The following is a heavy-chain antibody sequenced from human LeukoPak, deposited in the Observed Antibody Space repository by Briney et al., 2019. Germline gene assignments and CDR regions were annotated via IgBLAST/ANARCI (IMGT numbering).Heavy chain of an antibody. CDR2: IRNDGTFT. Sequence: GGSLRLSCAVSGFTFSSYAMHWVRQAPGKGLEWVSFIRNDGTFTYYAASVRGRFTISRDNSKNTLHLQMNSLRAEDTAVYYCAKDMAVASTEYLLNFWGQGTLVTVSS. V-gene: IGHV3-30*02. CDR1: GFTFSSYA. D-gene: IGHD6-19*01. J-gene: IGHJ4*02. CDR3: AKDMAVASTEYLLNF.